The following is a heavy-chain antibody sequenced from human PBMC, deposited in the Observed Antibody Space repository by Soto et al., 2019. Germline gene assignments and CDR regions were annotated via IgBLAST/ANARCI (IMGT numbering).Heavy chain of an antibody. CDR3: ARTWLAGGTPADAFDI. V-gene: IGHV4-38-2*01. CDR2: IFHTGGT. D-gene: IGHD2-15*01. J-gene: IGHJ3*02. Sequence: SETLSLTCAVSASSISSAYFWGWIRQPPGKGLEWIATIFHTGGTYYNPSLKSRVTISVDTSNNQFSLRLNSVTAADTALYFCARTWLAGGTPADAFDIWGQGTMVTVS. CDR1: ASSISSAYF.